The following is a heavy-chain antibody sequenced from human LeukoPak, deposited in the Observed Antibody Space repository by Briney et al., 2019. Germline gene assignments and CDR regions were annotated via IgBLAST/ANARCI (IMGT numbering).Heavy chain of an antibody. D-gene: IGHD2-2*02. CDR2: INPNSGGT. CDR1: GYTFTGYY. CDR3: ARVVPAAIRGGLYYYYMDV. V-gene: IGHV1-2*02. J-gene: IGHJ6*03. Sequence: ASVKVSCKASGYTFTGYYMHWVRQAPGQGLEWMGWINPNSGGTNYAQKFQGRVTMTRDTSISTAYMELSRLRSDDTAVYYCARVVPAAIRGGLYYYYMDVWGKGTTVTVSS.